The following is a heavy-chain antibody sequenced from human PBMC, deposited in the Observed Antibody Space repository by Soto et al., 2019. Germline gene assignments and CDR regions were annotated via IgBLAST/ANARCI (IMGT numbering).Heavy chain of an antibody. CDR1: GLTFSRQA. CDR2: IWYHGIDK. J-gene: IGHJ4*02. Sequence: GGSLRLSCAASGLTFSRQAMHWVRQAPGRGLEWVAVIWYHGIDKYYADSVKGRFTISRDNSKNTVYLQMNSLRGEDTAVYYCATGFLGLCTGGNCPIHSWGQGTLVTVSS. CDR3: ATGFLGLCTGGNCPIHS. D-gene: IGHD2-15*01. V-gene: IGHV3-33*01.